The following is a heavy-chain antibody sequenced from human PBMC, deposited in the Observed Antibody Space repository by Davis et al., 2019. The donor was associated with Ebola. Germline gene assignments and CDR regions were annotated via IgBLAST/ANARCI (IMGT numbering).Heavy chain of an antibody. CDR2: INGDATIT. CDR3: AIIGVRHSGDY. CDR1: GFTFSSYW. Sequence: GESLKISCAASGFTFSSYWMHWVRQTPGTGLVWVSNINGDATITNYADSVKGRFTIIRDNSRNTVFLQMNSLRVEDTALYYCAIIGVRHSGDYWGQGTPVTVSS. J-gene: IGHJ4*02. V-gene: IGHV3-74*01. D-gene: IGHD7-27*01.